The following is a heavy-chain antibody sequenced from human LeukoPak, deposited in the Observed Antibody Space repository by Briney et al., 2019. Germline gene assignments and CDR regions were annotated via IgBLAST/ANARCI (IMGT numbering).Heavy chain of an antibody. D-gene: IGHD4-23*01. CDR3: ATDQGRWLPLDY. Sequence: GGSLRLSCAASGFTFSRYAMSWVRQAPGKGLEWVSAISDDSGKIYYADSVKGRFTISRDNPKNTLYLQVNSLRAEDTAVYYCATDQGRWLPLDYWGQGTLVTVSS. J-gene: IGHJ4*02. V-gene: IGHV3-23*01. CDR1: GFTFSRYA. CDR2: ISDDSGKI.